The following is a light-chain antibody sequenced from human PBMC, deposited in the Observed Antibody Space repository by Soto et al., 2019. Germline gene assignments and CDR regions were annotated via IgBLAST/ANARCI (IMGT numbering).Light chain of an antibody. CDR3: QQRSNWPPIT. CDR2: AAS. Sequence: DIQMTQSPSSLSASVGDRVTITCRASQSISRYLNWYQQKPGKAPKLLIYAASSLLGGVPSRFSGSGSGTDFTLTISSLEPEDFAVYYCQQRSNWPPITFGQGTRLEIK. CDR1: QSISRY. V-gene: IGKV1-39*01. J-gene: IGKJ5*01.